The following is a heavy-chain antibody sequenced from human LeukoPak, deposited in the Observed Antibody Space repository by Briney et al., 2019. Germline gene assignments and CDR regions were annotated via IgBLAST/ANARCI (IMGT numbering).Heavy chain of an antibody. Sequence: GGSLRLSCAASGFTFSSYSMNWVRQAPGKGLEWVSPISSSGGSIYYADSVKGRFTVSRDNAKNSLYLQMNSLGAEDTAMYYCAPICSSGICFQTRFDYWGQGTLVTVSS. CDR2: ISSSGGSI. CDR3: APICSSGICFQTRFDY. V-gene: IGHV3-21*01. J-gene: IGHJ4*02. CDR1: GFTFSSYS. D-gene: IGHD2-15*01.